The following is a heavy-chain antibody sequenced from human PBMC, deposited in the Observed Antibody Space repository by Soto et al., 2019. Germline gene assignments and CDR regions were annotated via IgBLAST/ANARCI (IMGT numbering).Heavy chain of an antibody. CDR3: AKDHLPVGFDP. D-gene: IGHD1-26*01. J-gene: IGHJ5*02. CDR1: GFTFSNYA. CDR2: ISGSGGST. V-gene: IGHV3-23*01. Sequence: GGSLRLSCAASGFTFSNYAMSWVRQPPGKGLEWVSAISGSGGSTYYADSVKGRFTISRDNSKNTLYLQMNSLRAEDTAVYYCAKDHLPVGFDPWGQGTLVTVSS.